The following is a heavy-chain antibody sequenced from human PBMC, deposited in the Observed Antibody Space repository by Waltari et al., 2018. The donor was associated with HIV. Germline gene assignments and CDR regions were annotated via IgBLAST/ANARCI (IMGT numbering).Heavy chain of an antibody. CDR1: SGSVGHYY. CDR3: ARVGTTVLGVVTQRKGKYNWFDP. D-gene: IGHD3-3*01. Sequence: QVQLQQWGARLLKPSETLSLTCAACSGSVGHYYLTWVRLPPGKGLEWIGESNHSGGAKYSPTFKGRVMFSADASKRQFSLNLTSVTAADTAMYYCARVGTTVLGVVTQRKGKYNWFDPWGQGSLVTVSS. CDR2: SNHSGGA. V-gene: IGHV4-34*01. J-gene: IGHJ5*02.